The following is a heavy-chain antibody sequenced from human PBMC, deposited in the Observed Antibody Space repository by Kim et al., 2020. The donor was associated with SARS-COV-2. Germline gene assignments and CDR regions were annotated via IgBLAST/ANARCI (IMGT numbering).Heavy chain of an antibody. CDR3: ARDTRDYYGMDV. J-gene: IGHJ6*02. Sequence: YYADSVKGRFTNSRANSQNPLHLQMNSLRAEDTAVYYCARDTRDYYGMDVWGQGTTVTVSS. V-gene: IGHV3-33*01.